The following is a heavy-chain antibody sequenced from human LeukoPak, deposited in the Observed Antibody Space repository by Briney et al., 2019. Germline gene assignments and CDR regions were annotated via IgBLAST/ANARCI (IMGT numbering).Heavy chain of an antibody. V-gene: IGHV1-3*01. CDR3: ATTPSPVTPFDY. CDR1: GYTFTSYA. CDR2: INAGNGNT. D-gene: IGHD4-23*01. Sequence: ASVKVSCKASGYTFTSYAMHWVRQAPGQRLEWMGWINAGNGNTKYSQKFQGRVTITRDTSASTAYMELSSLRSEDTAVYYCATTPSPVTPFDYWGQGTLVTVSS. J-gene: IGHJ4*02.